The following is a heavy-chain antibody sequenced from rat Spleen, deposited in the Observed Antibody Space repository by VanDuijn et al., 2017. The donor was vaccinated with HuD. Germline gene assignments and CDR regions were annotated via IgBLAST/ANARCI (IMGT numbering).Heavy chain of an antibody. D-gene: IGHD1-4*01. CDR3: TSEPTRVYFDY. CDR2: IIYDGSRT. J-gene: IGHJ2*01. CDR1: GFTFSDYY. Sequence: EVQLVESGGGLVQPGRSLKLSCAASGFTFSDYYMAWVRQAPTKGLDWVATIIYDGSRTYYRDSVKGRFTISRDNVKSSLYLQMDSLRSEDTATYYCTSEPTRVYFDYWGQGVMVTVSS. V-gene: IGHV5-20*01.